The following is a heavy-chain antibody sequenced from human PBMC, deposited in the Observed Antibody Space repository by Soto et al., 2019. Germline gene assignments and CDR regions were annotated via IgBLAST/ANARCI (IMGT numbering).Heavy chain of an antibody. V-gene: IGHV1-8*01. D-gene: IGHD3-10*01. Sequence: ASVKVSCKASGYTFTSYDINWVRQATGQGLEWMGWMNPNSGNTGYAQKFQGRVTMTRNTSTSTAYMELRSLRSDDTAVYYCARSGKMVRGVTPYYYYYYMDVWGKGTTVTVSS. CDR2: MNPNSGNT. CDR3: ARSGKMVRGVTPYYYYYYMDV. J-gene: IGHJ6*03. CDR1: GYTFTSYD.